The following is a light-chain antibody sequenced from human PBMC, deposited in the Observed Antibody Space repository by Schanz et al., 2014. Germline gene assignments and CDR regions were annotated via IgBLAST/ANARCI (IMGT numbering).Light chain of an antibody. CDR3: GSYTSSTFGV. V-gene: IGLV2-8*01. J-gene: IGLJ1*01. CDR1: SSDVGGHDY. Sequence: QSALTQPPSASGAPGQSVTISCTGTSSDVGGHDYVSWYQHHPGKAPKVMIYQVTKRPSGVPDRFSGSKSGNTASLTVSGLQAEDEADYYCGSYTSSTFGVFGTGTKLTVL. CDR2: QVT.